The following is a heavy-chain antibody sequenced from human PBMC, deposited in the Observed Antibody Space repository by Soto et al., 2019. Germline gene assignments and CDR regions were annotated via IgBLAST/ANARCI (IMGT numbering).Heavy chain of an antibody. V-gene: IGHV1-3*01. Sequence: ASVKVSCKASGYTFTSYAMHWVRQAPGQRLEWMGWINAGNGNTKYSQKFQGRVTITRDTSASTAYMELSSLRSEDTAVYYCARANYDSLTRYPLNWFDPWGQGILVTVLL. J-gene: IGHJ5*02. CDR3: ARANYDSLTRYPLNWFDP. CDR1: GYTFTSYA. D-gene: IGHD3-9*01. CDR2: INAGNGNT.